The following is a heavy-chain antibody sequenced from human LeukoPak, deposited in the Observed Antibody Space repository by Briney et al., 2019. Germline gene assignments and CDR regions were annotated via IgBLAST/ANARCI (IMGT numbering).Heavy chain of an antibody. Sequence: ASVKVSCKASGYTFTTYPIHSARQAPGQGVEWMGEVHPVTGGTNSAQTFQGRVTMTRDTSTSTAYMGLRSLRSEDTALYFCVRNSAKGRPDAYYIWGQGTMVTVSS. V-gene: IGHV1-46*01. D-gene: IGHD3-10*01. J-gene: IGHJ3*02. CDR1: GYTFTTYP. CDR3: VRNSAKGRPDAYYI. CDR2: VHPVTGGT.